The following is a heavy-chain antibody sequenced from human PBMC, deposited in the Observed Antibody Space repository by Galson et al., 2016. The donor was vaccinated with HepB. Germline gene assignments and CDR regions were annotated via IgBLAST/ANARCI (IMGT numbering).Heavy chain of an antibody. V-gene: IGHV3-30*04. CDR3: AREGGSSSWLDY. D-gene: IGHD2-2*01. CDR1: GFTFSGNT. Sequence: SLRLSCAGSGFTFSGNTMHWVRQAPGKGLEWVAVISNDGSNKYYGESVRGRFTISRDNSKNMLYLQMNSLRGDDTAVYYCAREGGSSSWLDYWGQGTRVTASS. J-gene: IGHJ4*02. CDR2: ISNDGSNK.